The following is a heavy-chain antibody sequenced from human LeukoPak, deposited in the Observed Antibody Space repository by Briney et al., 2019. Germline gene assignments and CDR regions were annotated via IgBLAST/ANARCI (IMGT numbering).Heavy chain of an antibody. CDR2: IISSSSYI. CDR1: GFTFSSYS. J-gene: IGHJ6*03. CDR3: ASLEDYYYYMDV. D-gene: IGHD3-3*01. V-gene: IGHV3-21*01. Sequence: KPGGSLRLSCAASGFTFSSYSMNWVRQAPGKGLEWVSSIISSSSYIYYADSVKGRFTISRDNAKNSLYLQMNSLRAEDTAVYYCASLEDYYYYMDVWGKGTTVTVSS.